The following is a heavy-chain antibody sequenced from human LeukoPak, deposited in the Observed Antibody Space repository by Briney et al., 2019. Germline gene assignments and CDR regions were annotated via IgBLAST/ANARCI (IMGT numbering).Heavy chain of an antibody. CDR2: IHYSGST. D-gene: IGHD3-10*01. J-gene: IGHJ4*02. CDR3: ARYGSGSYREFDS. Sequence: SETLSLTCTVSGGSISTYYWSWIRQPPGKGLEWIAYIHYSGSTNYNPSLKSRVTISVDTSKNQFSLKLSSVTAADTAVYYCARYGSGSYREFDSWGQGTLVTVSS. V-gene: IGHV4-59*01. CDR1: GGSISTYY.